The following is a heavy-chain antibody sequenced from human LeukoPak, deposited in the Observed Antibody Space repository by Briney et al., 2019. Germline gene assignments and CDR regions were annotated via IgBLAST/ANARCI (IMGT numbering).Heavy chain of an antibody. Sequence: GGSLRLSCAASGVTFSSDWMHWGREAPGQGLVWVSRINGDGSSTSYADSVKGRFTISRDNAKNTLYLQMNSLRAEDTAVYYCASGGYDFSSGYYPLDYWGQGTLVTVPS. J-gene: IGHJ4*02. CDR3: ASGGYDFSSGYYPLDY. CDR1: GVTFSSDW. CDR2: INGDGSST. V-gene: IGHV3-74*01. D-gene: IGHD3-3*01.